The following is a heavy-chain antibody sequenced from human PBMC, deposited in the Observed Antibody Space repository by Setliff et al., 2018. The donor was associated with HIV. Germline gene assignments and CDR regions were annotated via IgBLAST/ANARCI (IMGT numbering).Heavy chain of an antibody. CDR1: GGSISTYY. CDR2: IYYSGST. J-gene: IGHJ3*02. Sequence: TLSLTCTVSGGSISTYYWSWIRQPPGKRLEWIGYIYYSGSTNYNPSLKSRVTISVDTSKNQFPLKLTSVTAADTAVYYCARDRPSSSWYFNAFDIWGQGTMVTLSS. D-gene: IGHD6-13*01. CDR3: ARDRPSSSWYFNAFDI. V-gene: IGHV4-59*01.